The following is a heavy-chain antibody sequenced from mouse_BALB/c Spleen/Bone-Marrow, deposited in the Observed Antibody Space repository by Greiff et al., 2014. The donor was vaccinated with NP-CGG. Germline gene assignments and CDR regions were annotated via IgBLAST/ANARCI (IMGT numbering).Heavy chain of an antibody. CDR1: GYTFTSYY. V-gene: IGHV1S81*02. CDR3: TRSRRAMDH. J-gene: IGHJ4*01. D-gene: IGHD2-12*01. Sequence: LVESGAELVKPGASVKLSCKAPGYTFTSYYMCWVKQRPGQGLEWIGEINPSNGGTNFNEKFKSKATLTVDKSSSTAYMSLSSLTSEDSAVYYCTRSRRAMDHWGQGTSVTVSS. CDR2: INPSNGGT.